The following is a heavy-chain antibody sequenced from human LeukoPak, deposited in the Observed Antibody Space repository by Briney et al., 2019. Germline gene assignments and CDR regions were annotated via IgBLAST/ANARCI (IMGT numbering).Heavy chain of an antibody. CDR3: ARDVGEYCSSTNCXXSHY. D-gene: IGHD2-2*01. J-gene: IGHJ4*02. CDR2: INPHSGGT. CDR1: GYTFTGYY. V-gene: IGHV1-2*02. Sequence: ASVKVSCKASGYTFTGYYIHWVRQAPGQGLEWMGWINPHSGGTNYAQKFQGGVTMTRDTSITTAYMELSSLRSDDTAVYYCARDVGEYCSSTNCXXSHYWGXXTLVTVS.